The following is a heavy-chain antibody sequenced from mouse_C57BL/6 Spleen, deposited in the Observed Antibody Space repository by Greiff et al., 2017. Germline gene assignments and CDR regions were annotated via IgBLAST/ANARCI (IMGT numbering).Heavy chain of an antibody. J-gene: IGHJ4*01. CDR3: ARQDYGYYAMDY. Sequence: VQLQQSGPELVKPGASVKISCKASGYSFTGYYMNWVKQSPEKSLEWIGEINPSTGGTTYNQKFKAKATLTVDKSSGTAYMQLKSLTSEDSAVYYCARQDYGYYAMDYWGQGTSVTVSS. CDR1: GYSFTGYY. V-gene: IGHV1-42*01. D-gene: IGHD1-2*01. CDR2: INPSTGGT.